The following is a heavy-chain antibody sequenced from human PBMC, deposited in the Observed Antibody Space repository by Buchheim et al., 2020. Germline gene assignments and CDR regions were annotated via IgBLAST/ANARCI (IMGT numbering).Heavy chain of an antibody. V-gene: IGHV4-61*02. CDR3: AREYGRIAAADTYYYYYGMDV. D-gene: IGHD6-13*01. J-gene: IGHJ6*02. CDR2: IYTSGST. CDR1: GGSISSGSYY. Sequence: QVQLQESGPGLVKPSQTLSLTCTVSGGSISSGSYYWSWIRQPAGKGLEWIGRIYTSGSTNYNPSRKNRITIQVDTSHNQFSLKLSSVTAADTAVYYCAREYGRIAAADTYYYYYGMDVWGQGTT.